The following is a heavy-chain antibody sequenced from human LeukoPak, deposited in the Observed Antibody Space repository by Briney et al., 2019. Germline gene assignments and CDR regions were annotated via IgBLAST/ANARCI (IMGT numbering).Heavy chain of an antibody. V-gene: IGHV4-34*01. J-gene: IGHJ5*02. CDR1: GGSFSGYY. CDR3: ARGRTRPFDILTGHTRKLPWGAP. CDR2: INHSGST. D-gene: IGHD3-9*01. Sequence: SETLSLTCAVYGGSFSGYYWSWIRQPPGKGLEWIGEINHSGSTSYNPSLKSRVTISVDTSKNQFSLKLSSVTAADTAVYYCARGRTRPFDILTGHTRKLPWGAPWGQGTLVTVSS.